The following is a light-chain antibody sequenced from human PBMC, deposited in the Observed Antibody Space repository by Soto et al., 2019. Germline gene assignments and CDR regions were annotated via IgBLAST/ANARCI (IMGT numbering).Light chain of an antibody. CDR3: QQYQSLSHT. CDR1: QSISSW. V-gene: IGKV1-5*03. Sequence: DIQMTQSPSTLSASVGDRVTITCRASQSISSWLAWYQQKPGKAPKLLIYKTSNLGSGVPSRFSGSGSGTEFSLTISSLQPDDFATYYCQQYQSLSHTFGGGTRVEVK. J-gene: IGKJ4*01. CDR2: KTS.